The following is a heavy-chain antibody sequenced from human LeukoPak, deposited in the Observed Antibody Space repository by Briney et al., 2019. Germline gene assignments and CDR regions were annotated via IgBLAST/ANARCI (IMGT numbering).Heavy chain of an antibody. CDR1: GFTFDEYG. D-gene: IGHD3-10*01. Sequence: AGGSLRLSCAASGFTFDEYGMSWVRQAPGKGLEWVSGINWNGGSTGYADSVKGRFTISRDNAKNSLYLQMNSLRAEDTALYYCARDTLRYYYGSGSTDFDYWGQGTLVTVSS. CDR3: ARDTLRYYYGSGSTDFDY. J-gene: IGHJ4*02. CDR2: INWNGGST. V-gene: IGHV3-20*04.